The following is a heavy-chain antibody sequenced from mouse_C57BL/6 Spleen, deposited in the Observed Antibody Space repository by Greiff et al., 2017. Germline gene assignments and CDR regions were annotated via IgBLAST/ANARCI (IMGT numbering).Heavy chain of an antibody. CDR3: ARLEYFDV. CDR1: GFTFSSYG. V-gene: IGHV5-6*01. Sequence: EVMLVESGGDLVKPGGSLKLSCAASGFTFSSYGMSWVRQTPDKRLEWVATISSGGSYTYYPDSVKGRFTISRDNAKNTLYLQMSSLKSEDTAMYYCARLEYFDVWGTGTTVTVSS. J-gene: IGHJ1*03. CDR2: ISSGGSYT.